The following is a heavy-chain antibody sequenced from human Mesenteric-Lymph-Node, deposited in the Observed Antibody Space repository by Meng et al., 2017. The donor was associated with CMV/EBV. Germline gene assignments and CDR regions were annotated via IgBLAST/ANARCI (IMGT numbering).Heavy chain of an antibody. CDR2: ISGSGGST. Sequence: GESLKISCAASGFTFSNAWMSWVRQAPGKGLEWVSAISGSGGSTYYADSVKGRFTISRDNSKNTLYLQMNSLRAEDTAVYYCAKGPPYYYGSGSYYNPEDQGTLVTVSS. D-gene: IGHD3-10*01. CDR1: GFTFSNAW. CDR3: AKGPPYYYGSGSYYNP. V-gene: IGHV3-23*01. J-gene: IGHJ5*02.